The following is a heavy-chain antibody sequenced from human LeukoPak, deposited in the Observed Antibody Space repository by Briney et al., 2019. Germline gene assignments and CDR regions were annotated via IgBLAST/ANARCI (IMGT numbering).Heavy chain of an antibody. CDR2: INHSGST. CDR1: GGSFSGYY. CDR3: ARAQRRSRRITMVRGVGNDAFDI. Sequence: PSETLSLTCAVYGGSFSGYYWSWIRQPPGKGLEWIGEINHSGSTNYNPSLKSRVTISVDTSKNQFSLKLSSVTAADTAVYYCARAQRRSRRITMVRGVGNDAFDIWGQGTMVTVSS. J-gene: IGHJ3*02. V-gene: IGHV4-34*01. D-gene: IGHD3-10*01.